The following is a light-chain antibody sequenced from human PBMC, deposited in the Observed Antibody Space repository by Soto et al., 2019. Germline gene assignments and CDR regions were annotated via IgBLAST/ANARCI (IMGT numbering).Light chain of an antibody. CDR2: GAS. V-gene: IGKV3-20*01. CDR3: QQYGDSPTYT. J-gene: IGKJ2*01. CDR1: QSVSSSH. Sequence: EIVLTQSPGTLSSSPGERATLSCRASQSVSSSHLAWYQQKPGQAPRLLIYGASSRATGIPDMFSGSGSGTYFTLTISRLELEDFAVYFCQQYGDSPTYTFGQVTKLE.